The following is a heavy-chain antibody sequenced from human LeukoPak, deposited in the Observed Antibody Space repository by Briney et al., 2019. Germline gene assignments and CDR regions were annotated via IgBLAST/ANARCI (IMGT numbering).Heavy chain of an antibody. D-gene: IGHD3-22*01. CDR2: FDPEDGET. V-gene: IGHV1-24*01. Sequence: ASVNVSCKVSGYTLTELSMHWVRQAPGKGLEWMGGFDPEDGETIYAQKFQGRVTMTEDTSTDTAYMELSSLRSEDTAVYYCATAAYYYDSSGYPPYYYYYGMDVWGQGTTVTVSS. J-gene: IGHJ6*02. CDR3: ATAAYYYDSSGYPPYYYYYGMDV. CDR1: GYTLTELS.